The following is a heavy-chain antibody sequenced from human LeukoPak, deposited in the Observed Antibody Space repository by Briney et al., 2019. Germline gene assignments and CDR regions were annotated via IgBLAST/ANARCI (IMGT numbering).Heavy chain of an antibody. V-gene: IGHV3-23*01. J-gene: IGHJ4*02. CDR1: GFTFSSYA. CDR3: AKNIVVVPAAMVLAFDY. Sequence: PGGSLRLSCAASGFTFSSYAMSWVRQAPGKGLEWVSAISGSGGSTYYADSVKSRFTISRDNSKNTLYLQMNSLRAEDTAVYYCAKNIVVVPAAMVLAFDYWGQGTLVTVSS. CDR2: ISGSGGST. D-gene: IGHD2-2*01.